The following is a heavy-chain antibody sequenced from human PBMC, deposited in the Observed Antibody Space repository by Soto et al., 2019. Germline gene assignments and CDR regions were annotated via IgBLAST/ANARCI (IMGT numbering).Heavy chain of an antibody. Sequence: GASVKVSCKASGGTFSSYAISWLRQSPGQGLEWMGGIIPIFGTANYAQKFQGRVTITADESTSTAYMELSSLRSEDTAVYYCARVHSSGYYYSDYWGQGTLVTVSS. J-gene: IGHJ4*02. CDR2: IIPIFGTA. V-gene: IGHV1-69*13. CDR3: ARVHSSGYYYSDY. CDR1: GGTFSSYA. D-gene: IGHD3-22*01.